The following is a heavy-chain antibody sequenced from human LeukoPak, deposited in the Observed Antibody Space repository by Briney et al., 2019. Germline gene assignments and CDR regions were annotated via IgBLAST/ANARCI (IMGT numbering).Heavy chain of an antibody. CDR3: ARVSRRGILDYNYYVTEGFDY. Sequence: ASVKVSCKASGYTFSDYYIHWVRQAPGQGLEWMGGINANSGGTNNEQKFQGRVTMTRDTSIRTVYMELRRLRSDDTAVYYCARVSRRGILDYNYYVTEGFDYWGQGTLVTVSS. V-gene: IGHV1-2*02. D-gene: IGHD5-24*01. CDR1: GYTFSDYY. CDR2: INANSGGT. J-gene: IGHJ4*02.